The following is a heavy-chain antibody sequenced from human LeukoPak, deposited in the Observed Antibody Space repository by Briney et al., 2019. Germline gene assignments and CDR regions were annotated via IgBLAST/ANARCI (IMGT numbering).Heavy chain of an antibody. CDR3: ARGITGTSPGY. V-gene: IGHV3-21*01. D-gene: IGHD1-7*01. CDR2: ISSSSSYI. CDR1: GFTFSSYS. Sequence: GGSLRLSCAASGFTFSSYSMNWVRQAPGKGLEWVSSISSSSSYIYYADSVKGRFTISRDNAKNSLFLQMNSLGFEDTAVYYCARGITGTSPGYWGQGTLVTVAS. J-gene: IGHJ4*02.